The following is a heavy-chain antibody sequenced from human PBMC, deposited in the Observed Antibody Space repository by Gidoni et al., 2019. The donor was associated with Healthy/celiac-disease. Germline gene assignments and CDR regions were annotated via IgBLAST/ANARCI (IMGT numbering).Heavy chain of an antibody. CDR1: GYTFTSYA. V-gene: IGHV1-3*01. J-gene: IGHJ4*02. CDR2: INAGNGNT. D-gene: IGHD3-10*01. CDR3: ARVGGSGSYVDY. Sequence: QVQLVQSGAEVKKPGASVKVSCKASGYTFTSYAMHWVRQAPGQRLEWMGWINAGNGNTTYSPKFQGRVTITRDTSASTAYMELSSLRSEDTAVYYCARVGGSGSYVDYWGQGTLVTVSS.